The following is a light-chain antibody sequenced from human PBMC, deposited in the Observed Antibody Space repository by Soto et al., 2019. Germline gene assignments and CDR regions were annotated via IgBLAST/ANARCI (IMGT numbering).Light chain of an antibody. CDR1: SSNIGAGYD. V-gene: IGLV1-40*01. CDR3: QSYDSSLRV. Sequence: QSVLTQPPSVSGAPGQRVTISCTGSSSNIGAGYDVHWYQQLPGTAPKLLIYGNSNRPSGVPDRFSGSKSGTSASLDITGLQAEDEADYYCQSYDSSLRVFGGGTKVTVL. CDR2: GNS. J-gene: IGLJ2*01.